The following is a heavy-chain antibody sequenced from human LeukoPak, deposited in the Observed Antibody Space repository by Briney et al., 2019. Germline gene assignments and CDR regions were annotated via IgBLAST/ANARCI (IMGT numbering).Heavy chain of an antibody. D-gene: IGHD3-10*01. V-gene: IGHV1-2*02. CDR1: GYTLTGYY. CDR3: ARVLWFGELSYYGMDV. Sequence: ASVKVSCKASGYTLTGYYMHLVRQAPGQGLEWMGWINPNSGGTNYAQKLQGRVTMTRDTSISTAYMELSRLRSDDTAVYYCARVLWFGELSYYGMDVWGQGTTVTVSS. J-gene: IGHJ6*02. CDR2: INPNSGGT.